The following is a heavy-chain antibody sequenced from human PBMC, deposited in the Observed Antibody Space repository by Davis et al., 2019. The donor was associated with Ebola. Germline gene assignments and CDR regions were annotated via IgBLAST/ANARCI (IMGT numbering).Heavy chain of an antibody. CDR3: AKVLQATNILATTYYYYGLDV. CDR1: GFTFSSYA. Sequence: GGSLRLSCAASGFTFSSYAMSWVRQAPGKGLGWVSAITGSDGSTYCADSVKGRFTISRDNSKNTLYLQMNSLRAEDTAVYYCAKVLQATNILATTYYYYGLDVWGQGTTVTVSS. CDR2: ITGSDGST. D-gene: IGHD5-12*01. J-gene: IGHJ6*02. V-gene: IGHV3-23*01.